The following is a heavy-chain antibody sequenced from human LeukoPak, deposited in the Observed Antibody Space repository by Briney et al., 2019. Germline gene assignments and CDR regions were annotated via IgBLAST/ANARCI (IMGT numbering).Heavy chain of an antibody. D-gene: IGHD6-19*01. CDR3: ARGPGIAVAGYFDC. V-gene: IGHV4-34*01. CDR1: GGSFSGYY. CDR2: INHSGST. Sequence: SETLSLTCAVYGGSFSGYYWSWIRQPPGKGLEWIGEINHSGSTNYNPSLKSRVTISVDTSKNQFSLKLSSVTAADTAVYYCARGPGIAVAGYFDCWGQGTLVTVSS. J-gene: IGHJ4*02.